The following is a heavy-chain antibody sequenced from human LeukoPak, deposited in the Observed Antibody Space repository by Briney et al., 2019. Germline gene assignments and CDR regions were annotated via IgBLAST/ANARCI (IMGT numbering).Heavy chain of an antibody. CDR3: VRHINGFDI. Sequence: PEGSLRLSCAASGLTVSTSWMHWVRQAPGQGLLWVSCINSDDSKTTYADSVKGRFTISRDNAKNTLSLQMNRLRAEDTGVYYCVRHINGFDIWGQGTMVTVSS. D-gene: IGHD2-21*01. CDR2: INSDDSKT. CDR1: GLTVSTSW. J-gene: IGHJ3*02. V-gene: IGHV3-74*03.